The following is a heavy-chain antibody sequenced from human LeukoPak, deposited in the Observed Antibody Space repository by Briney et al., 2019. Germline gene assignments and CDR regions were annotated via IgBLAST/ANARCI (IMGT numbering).Heavy chain of an antibody. J-gene: IGHJ3*02. CDR3: ARFNFSDGYNVGGRDAFDI. V-gene: IGHV3-53*01. CDR1: GFTGSSNY. Sequence: GVSLRLSCAASGFTGSSNYMSWVRQAQGKGREGGSVIYSGGSTYYADSVKGRFTICRGNSKNMLYLKMNSLRDEDTAVYYCARFNFSDGYNVGGRDAFDIWGQGTMVTVSS. D-gene: IGHD5-24*01. CDR2: IYSGGST.